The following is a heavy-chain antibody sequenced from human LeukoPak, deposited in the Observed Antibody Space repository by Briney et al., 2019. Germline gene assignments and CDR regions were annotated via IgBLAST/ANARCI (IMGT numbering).Heavy chain of an antibody. J-gene: IGHJ6*03. CDR2: ISAYNGNT. Sequence: ASVKVSCNASGYTFTSYGISWVRQAPGQGLEWMGWISAYNGNTKYAQKLQGRVTMTTDTSTSTAYMELRSLRSDDTAVYYCARACSRYYYYMDVWGKGTTVTVSS. CDR1: GYTFTSYG. D-gene: IGHD2/OR15-2a*01. V-gene: IGHV1-18*01. CDR3: ARACSRYYYYMDV.